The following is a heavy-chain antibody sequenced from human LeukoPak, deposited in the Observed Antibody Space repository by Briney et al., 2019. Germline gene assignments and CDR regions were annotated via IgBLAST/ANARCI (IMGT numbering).Heavy chain of an antibody. CDR2: IKEDGSEK. J-gene: IGHJ4*02. D-gene: IGHD6-19*01. CDR3: ASQFWWAAVAGTLDY. Sequence: GGPLRLSCTASGFPHSSYRESWLRQAPGRGLEWVANIKEDGSEKYYVDSVTGRFAISRDNAKKSLYLQMTSLRAEDTAVYYCASQFWWAAVAGTLDYWGQGTLVTVSS. CDR1: GFPHSSYR. V-gene: IGHV3-7*02.